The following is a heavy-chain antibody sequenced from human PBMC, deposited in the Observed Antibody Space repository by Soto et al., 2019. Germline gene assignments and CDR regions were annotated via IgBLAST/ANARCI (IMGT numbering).Heavy chain of an antibody. J-gene: IGHJ4*02. CDR1: GCSIYRSGYY. Sequence: PSEALSLTSPVSGCSIYRSGYYGGWIRQPPGRGLEWIGNIDYNGVTYSNPSLKSRVTISRDTSKNQFSLKLTSVTAADTALYYCGKVLVGATGHTDSDSWGPGTLVTVSS. V-gene: IGHV4-39*01. CDR3: GKVLVGATGHTDSDS. D-gene: IGHD2-15*01. CDR2: IDYNGVT.